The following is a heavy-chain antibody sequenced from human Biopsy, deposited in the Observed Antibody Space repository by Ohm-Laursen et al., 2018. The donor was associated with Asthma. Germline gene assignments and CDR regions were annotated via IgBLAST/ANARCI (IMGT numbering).Heavy chain of an antibody. CDR3: ARDSLGISGTIYWYDW. V-gene: IGHV3-30*03. J-gene: IGHJ4*02. D-gene: IGHD1-7*01. CDR1: GFMFRSFG. CDR2: ISYDGNHK. Sequence: SLRLSCSASGFMFRSFGMHWVRQAPGKGLEWVAVISYDGNHKFYEDSVKGRFTISRDDSKSTTDLQMSSLRDDDAAVYFCARDSLGISGTIYWYDWWGQGTLVTVSS.